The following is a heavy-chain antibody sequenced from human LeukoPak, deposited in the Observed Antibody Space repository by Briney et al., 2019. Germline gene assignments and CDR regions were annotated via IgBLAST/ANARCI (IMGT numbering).Heavy chain of an antibody. V-gene: IGHV1-8*01. CDR2: MNPNSGNT. J-gene: IGHJ6*02. D-gene: IGHD1-26*01. CDR3: ATPSGTFLAYYYGMDV. Sequence: ASVKVSCKASGFTFTSYDINWVRQAPGQGLEWMGWMNPNSGNTRYAQKVQGRITMTRDTSISTAYMELSSLRSEDTAVYYCATPSGTFLAYYYGMDVWGQGTTVTVSS. CDR1: GFTFTSYD.